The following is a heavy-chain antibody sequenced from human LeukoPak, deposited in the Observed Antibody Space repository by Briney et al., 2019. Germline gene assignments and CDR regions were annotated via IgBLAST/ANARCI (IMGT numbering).Heavy chain of an antibody. J-gene: IGHJ3*02. V-gene: IGHV3-23*01. CDR2: ISGSGGST. CDR1: GVTFSSYA. CDR3: AKGLSPHYYDSSGSGAFAI. D-gene: IGHD3-22*01. Sequence: GGSLRLSCAASGVTFSSYAMSWGRQAPGKWLEWVSAISGSGGSTYYADSVKGRFTISRDNSKNPLYLQTNSLRAEATAVYSCAKGLSPHYYDSSGSGAFAISGQGTMVTVSS.